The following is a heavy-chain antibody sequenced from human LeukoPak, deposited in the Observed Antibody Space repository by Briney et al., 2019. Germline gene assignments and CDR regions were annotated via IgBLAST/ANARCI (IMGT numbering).Heavy chain of an antibody. CDR2: TKSKTDGGTT. Sequence: GRSLRLSCAASAFTFSNAWMSWVRQAPGNGREWVGRTKSKTDGGTTDYAAPVKGRFTISRHDSKNTLYLQMNSLKTEDTAVYYCTTATASDILTGYYGGYYFDYWGQGTLVTVSS. J-gene: IGHJ4*02. V-gene: IGHV3-15*01. CDR1: AFTFSNAW. D-gene: IGHD3-9*01. CDR3: TTATASDILTGYYGGYYFDY.